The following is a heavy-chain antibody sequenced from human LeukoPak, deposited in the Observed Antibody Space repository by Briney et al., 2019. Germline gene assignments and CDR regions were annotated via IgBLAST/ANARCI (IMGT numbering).Heavy chain of an antibody. V-gene: IGHV3-48*01. D-gene: IGHD1-20*01. J-gene: IGHJ3*02. CDR2: ISSSSSTI. CDR1: GFTFSSYS. CDR3: ARGGRILTGSFRPADAFDI. Sequence: GGSLRLSCAASGFTFSSYSMNWVRQAPGKGLEWVSYISSSSSTIYYADSVKGRFTISRDNAKNSLYLQMNSLRAEDTAVYYCARGGRILTGSFRPADAFDIWGQGTMVTVSS.